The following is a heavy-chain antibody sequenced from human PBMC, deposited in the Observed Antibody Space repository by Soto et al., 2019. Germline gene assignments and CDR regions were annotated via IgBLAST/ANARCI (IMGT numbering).Heavy chain of an antibody. CDR1: GGSISSGGYY. CDR2: IYYSGST. V-gene: IGHV4-31*03. D-gene: IGHD3-22*01. J-gene: IGHJ4*02. Sequence: SETLSLTCTVSGGSISSGGYYWSWIRQHPGKGLEWIGYIYYSGSTYYNPSLKSRVTISVDTSKNQFSLKLSSVTAADTAVYYCARGGEEYYYDSSGYCDYWGQGTLVTVS. CDR3: ARGGEEYYYDSSGYCDY.